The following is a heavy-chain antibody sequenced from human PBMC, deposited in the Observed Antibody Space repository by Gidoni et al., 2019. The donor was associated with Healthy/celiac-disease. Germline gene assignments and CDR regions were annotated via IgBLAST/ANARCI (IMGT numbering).Heavy chain of an antibody. CDR3: ARDKTAQYETGNFDY. CDR2: IKPNSGGT. V-gene: IGHV1-2*02. J-gene: IGHJ4*02. D-gene: IGHD3-10*01. Sequence: QVQLVQSGDEVKKPGASVKVSCKASGYTFPGYYMHWVRQAPGQGLEWMGWIKPNSGGTNYAQKFQGRVTMTRDTSISTAYMELSRLRSDDTAVYYCARDKTAQYETGNFDYWGQGTLVTVSS. CDR1: GYTFPGYY.